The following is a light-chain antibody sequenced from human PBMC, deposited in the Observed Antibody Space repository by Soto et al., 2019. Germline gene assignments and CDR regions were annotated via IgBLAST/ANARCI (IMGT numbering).Light chain of an antibody. CDR1: QSVSSN. V-gene: IGKV3-15*01. CDR3: QQYNNWSHH. J-gene: IGKJ4*01. Sequence: EIVMTQSPATLSVSPGERATLSCRASQSVSSNLAWYQQKPGQAPRLLIYGASTRATGIPARFSGSGSGTAFTLNISSLQSEDFAVYYCQQYNNWSHHFGGGTKVEIK. CDR2: GAS.